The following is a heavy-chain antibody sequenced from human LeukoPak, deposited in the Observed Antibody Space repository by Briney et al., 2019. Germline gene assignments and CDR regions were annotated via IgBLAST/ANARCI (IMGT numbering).Heavy chain of an antibody. CDR2: IKSKTDGGTT. D-gene: IGHD3-22*01. CDR1: GFTFSNAR. J-gene: IGHJ4*02. CDR3: SATYYYDSSEGY. V-gene: IGHV3-15*07. Sequence: GGSLRLSCAASGFTFSNARMNWVRQAPGKGLEWVGRIKSKTDGGTTDYAAPVKGRFTISRDDSKNTLYLQMNSLKTEDTAVYYCSATYYYDSSEGYWGQGTLVTVSS.